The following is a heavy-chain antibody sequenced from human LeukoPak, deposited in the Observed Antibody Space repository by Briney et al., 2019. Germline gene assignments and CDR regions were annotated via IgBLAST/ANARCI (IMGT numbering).Heavy chain of an antibody. CDR3: ARGERPYDY. CDR2: INAYNGNT. Sequence: ASVKVSCKTSGYTFTYYVISWVRQAPGQGLEWMGWINAYNGNTNDAQKFQGRVTMTTDTSTSTAYMELRSLRSDDAAVYYCARGERPYDYWGQGTLVSVSS. D-gene: IGHD1-26*01. J-gene: IGHJ4*02. CDR1: GYTFTYYV. V-gene: IGHV1-18*01.